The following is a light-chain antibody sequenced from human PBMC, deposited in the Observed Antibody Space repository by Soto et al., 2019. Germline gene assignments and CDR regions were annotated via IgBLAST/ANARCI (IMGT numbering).Light chain of an antibody. CDR2: GAS. V-gene: IGKV3-20*01. J-gene: IGKJ1*01. CDR1: QTVSSSF. Sequence: DIVLTQSPGTLSLSPGERATLSCRASQTVSSSFLAWYQQKPGQAPRLLIYGASTRATGIPDRFSGSGSGTDFTLTLSSLEPEDLAVYYCQQYGRSAWTFGQGTKVEVK. CDR3: QQYGRSAWT.